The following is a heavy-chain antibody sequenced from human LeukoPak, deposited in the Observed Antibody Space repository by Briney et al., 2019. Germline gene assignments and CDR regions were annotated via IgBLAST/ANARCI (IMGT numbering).Heavy chain of an antibody. CDR1: GFTFSSYG. CDR3: ARGAPRRGSLWGYYYYYYMDV. D-gene: IGHD3-10*01. J-gene: IGHJ6*03. Sequence: PGGSLRLSCAASGFTFSSYGMSWVRQAPGKGLEWVSAIGTAGDTYYPGSVKGRFTISRENAKNSLYLQMNSLRAGDTAVYYCARGAPRRGSLWGYYYYYYMDVWGKGTTVTISS. CDR2: IGTAGDT. V-gene: IGHV3-13*01.